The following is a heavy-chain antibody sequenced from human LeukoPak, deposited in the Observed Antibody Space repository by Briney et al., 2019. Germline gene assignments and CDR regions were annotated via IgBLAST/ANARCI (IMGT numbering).Heavy chain of an antibody. V-gene: IGHV1-8*01. CDR1: GYTFSSYE. Sequence: ASVKVSCKTSGYTFSSYEINWVRQAAGRGLEWVGWMNSKTGKTAYARNLQGRVTITRDTSMSTAYMDLSALRSEDTAVYYCARIRPVTTGLKGYYFDYWGQGTLVTVSS. CDR2: MNSKTGKT. D-gene: IGHD1-1*01. J-gene: IGHJ4*02. CDR3: ARIRPVTTGLKGYYFDY.